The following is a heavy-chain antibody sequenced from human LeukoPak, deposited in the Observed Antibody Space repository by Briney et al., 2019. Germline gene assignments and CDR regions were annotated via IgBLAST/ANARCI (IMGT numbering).Heavy chain of an antibody. V-gene: IGHV4-59*08. J-gene: IGHJ4*02. CDR2: IYYSGST. Sequence: SXXLSLTCTVSGGSISSYYXSWIRQPPGXXXXXXXYIYYSGSTNYNPSTKXXVTXSVDTSKNQFSLKLSSVTAADTAVYYCARGFVDTAMVPDYWGQGTLVTVSS. CDR3: ARGFVDTAMVPDY. CDR1: GGSISSYY. D-gene: IGHD5-18*01.